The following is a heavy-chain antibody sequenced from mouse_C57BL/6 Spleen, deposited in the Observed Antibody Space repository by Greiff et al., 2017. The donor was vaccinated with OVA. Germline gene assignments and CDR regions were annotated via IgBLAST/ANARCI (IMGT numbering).Heavy chain of an antibody. V-gene: IGHV3-6*01. Sequence: EVQLQESGPGLVKPSQSLSLTCSVTGYSITSGYYWIWIRQFPGNKLEWMGYISYDGSNNYNPSLKNRISITRDTSKNQFVLKLNSVTTEDTATYYCARDEEGWGYFDYWGQGTTLTVSS. J-gene: IGHJ2*01. CDR2: ISYDGSN. CDR1: GYSITSGYY. D-gene: IGHD3-2*02. CDR3: ARDEEGWGYFDY.